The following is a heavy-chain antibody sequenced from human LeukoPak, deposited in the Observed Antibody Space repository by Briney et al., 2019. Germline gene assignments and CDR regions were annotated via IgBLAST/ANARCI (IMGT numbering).Heavy chain of an antibody. CDR2: IYYSGST. J-gene: IGHJ4*02. V-gene: IGHV4-59*01. D-gene: IGHD6-19*01. CDR3: ARVAGPKGRPRFDY. Sequence: SETLSLTCTVSGGSISSYYWSWIRQPPGKGLEWIGYIYYSGSTNYNPSLKSRVTISVDTSKNQFSLKLSSVTAADTAVYYCARVAGPKGRPRFDYWGQGTLVTVSS. CDR1: GGSISSYY.